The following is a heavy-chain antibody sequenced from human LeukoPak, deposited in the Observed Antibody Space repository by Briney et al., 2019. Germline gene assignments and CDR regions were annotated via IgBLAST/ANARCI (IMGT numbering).Heavy chain of an antibody. CDR2: FSNSGTT. Sequence: SETLSLTCTVSGASISDYYWSWIRQPPGKGLEWIGFFSNSGTTNYNPSLKSRVTMSVDTSKNQFSLKLSSVTAADTAVYYCARGSNWGDYWGQGTLVTVSS. CDR1: GASISDYY. V-gene: IGHV4-59*12. CDR3: ARGSNWGDY. J-gene: IGHJ4*02. D-gene: IGHD7-27*01.